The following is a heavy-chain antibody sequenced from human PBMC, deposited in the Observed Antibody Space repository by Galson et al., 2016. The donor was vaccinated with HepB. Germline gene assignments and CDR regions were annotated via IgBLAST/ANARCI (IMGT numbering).Heavy chain of an antibody. V-gene: IGHV5-51*01. J-gene: IGHJ4*02. CDR1: GYLFTTYW. CDR3: VRLPAQYSGSGSYYGRRYDFDY. Sequence: QSGAEVKKPGESLKISCQASGYLFTTYWIGWVRQMPGKGLEWMGIIYPGDSDTRYNPSFQGQVTISADKSINTAYLQWSSLKASDTAMYYCVRLPAQYSGSGSYYGRRYDFDYWGQGTLVTVSS. D-gene: IGHD3-10*01. CDR2: IYPGDSDT.